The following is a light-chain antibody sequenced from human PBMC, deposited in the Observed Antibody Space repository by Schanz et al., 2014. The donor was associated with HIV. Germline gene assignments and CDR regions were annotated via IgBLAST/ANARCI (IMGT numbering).Light chain of an antibody. CDR3: QYFGNSGGT. Sequence: IVLTQSPDTLSLSPGERATISCRASQSVTRSFLAWYQQKPGQAPRLLIYGASTRVTGIPARFSGSGSGTEFSLTISNLQSEDFAVYFCQYFGNSGGTFGGGTKVEIK. J-gene: IGKJ4*01. CDR2: GAS. V-gene: IGKV3-20*01. CDR1: QSVTRSF.